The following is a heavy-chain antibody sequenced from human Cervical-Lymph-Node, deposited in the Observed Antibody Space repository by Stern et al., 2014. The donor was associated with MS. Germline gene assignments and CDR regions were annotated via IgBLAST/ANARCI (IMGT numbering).Heavy chain of an antibody. Sequence: EVQLVESGGGLVQPGGSLRLSCAASGFTFSTYAFRWVRPAPGTGLEWVSSISDSGVYTYYADSVKGRFTISRDNSKSMLYLEMQSLRAEDTAVYHCAKDLGRGVVVVPLYGLDVWGQGTTVTVSS. CDR2: ISDSGVYT. CDR1: GFTFSTYA. D-gene: IGHD2-2*01. CDR3: AKDLGRGVVVVPLYGLDV. V-gene: IGHV3-23*04. J-gene: IGHJ6*02.